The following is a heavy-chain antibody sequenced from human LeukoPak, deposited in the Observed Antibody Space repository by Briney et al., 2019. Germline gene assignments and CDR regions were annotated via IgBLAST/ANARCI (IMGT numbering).Heavy chain of an antibody. CDR1: GFTFSSYA. V-gene: IGHV3-23*01. CDR3: AKDKRGYSYGSSNDY. D-gene: IGHD5-18*01. CDR2: ISGSGGST. J-gene: IGHJ4*02. Sequence: GGSLRLSCAASGFTFSSYAMSWVRQAPGKGLEWVSAISGSGGSTYYADSVKGRFTISRDNSKNTLYLQMSSLRAEDTAVYYCAKDKRGYSYGSSNDYWGQGTLVAVSS.